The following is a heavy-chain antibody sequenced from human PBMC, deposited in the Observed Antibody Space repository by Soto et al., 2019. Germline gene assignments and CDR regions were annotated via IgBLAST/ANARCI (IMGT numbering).Heavy chain of an antibody. CDR2: IKQDGSEK. Sequence: GGSLILSGAASGFTFSSYWMIWVRQSPGKGLEWVANIKQDGSEKYYVDSVKGRFTISRDNAKNSLYLQMNSLRAEDTAVYYCARDAYCTNGVCYTFDIWGQGTMVTVSS. CDR1: GFTFSSYW. V-gene: IGHV3-7*01. D-gene: IGHD2-8*01. J-gene: IGHJ3*02. CDR3: ARDAYCTNGVCYTFDI.